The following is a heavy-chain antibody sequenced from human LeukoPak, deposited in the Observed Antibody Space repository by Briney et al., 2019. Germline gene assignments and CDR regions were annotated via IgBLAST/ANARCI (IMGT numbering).Heavy chain of an antibody. V-gene: IGHV4-38-2*02. CDR3: ARDLRTMIVVVTYNWFDP. D-gene: IGHD3-22*01. CDR2: IYHSGST. J-gene: IGHJ5*02. CDR1: GYSISSGYY. Sequence: SETLSLTCTVSGYSISSGYYWGWIRQPPGKGLEWIGGIYHSGSTYYNPSLKSRVTISVDTSKNQFSLKLSSVTAADTAVYYCARDLRTMIVVVTYNWFDPWGQGTLVTVSS.